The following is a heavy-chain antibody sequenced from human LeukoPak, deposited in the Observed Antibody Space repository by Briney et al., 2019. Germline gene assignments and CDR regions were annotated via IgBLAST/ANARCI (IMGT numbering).Heavy chain of an antibody. CDR1: GGSISSSSYY. V-gene: IGHV4-39*01. CDR3: ARGGGGGGRWAFGY. D-gene: IGHD2-21*01. J-gene: IGHJ4*02. Sequence: SETLSLTCTVSGGSISSSSYYWGWIRQPPGKGLEWIGSIYYSGSTYYNPSLKSRVTISVDTSKNQFSLKLSSVTAADTAVYYCARGGGGGGRWAFGYWGQGTLVTVSS. CDR2: IYYSGST.